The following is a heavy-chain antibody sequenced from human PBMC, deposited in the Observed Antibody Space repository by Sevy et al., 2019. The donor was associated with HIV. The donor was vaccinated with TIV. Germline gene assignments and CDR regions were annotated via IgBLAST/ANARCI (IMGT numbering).Heavy chain of an antibody. CDR1: GFTFSNAW. CDR3: TTDHRRDGIVVVPFEY. Sequence: GGSLRLSCAASGFTFSNAWMSWVRQSPGKGLEWVGRIRSKAGGGTTDYATIVKGKLTISSDDSRDILYLQLNSLETEDTAVYYCTTDHRRDGIVVVPFEYWGQGTLVTVSS. CDR2: IRSKAGGGTT. V-gene: IGHV3-15*01. J-gene: IGHJ4*02. D-gene: IGHD2-15*01.